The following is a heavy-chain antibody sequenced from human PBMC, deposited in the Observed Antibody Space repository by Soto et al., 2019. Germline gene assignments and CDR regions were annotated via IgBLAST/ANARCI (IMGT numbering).Heavy chain of an antibody. CDR1: GFTFSDYY. D-gene: IGHD2-21*01. CDR3: ASQMTSFHNWFDP. J-gene: IGHJ5*02. CDR2: ISSSGSTI. Sequence: GGSLRLSCAASGFTFSDYYMSWIRQAPGKGLEWVSYISSSGSTIYYADSVKGRFTISRDNAKNSLYLQMNSLRAEDTAVYYCASQMTSFHNWFDPRGQGTLVTVSS. V-gene: IGHV3-11*01.